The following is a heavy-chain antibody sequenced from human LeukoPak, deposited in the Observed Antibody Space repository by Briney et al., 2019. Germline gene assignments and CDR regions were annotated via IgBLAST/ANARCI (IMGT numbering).Heavy chain of an antibody. Sequence: SETLSLTCTVSGGSISSYYWSWIRQPPGKGLEWIGYIYYSGSTNYNPSLKSRVTISVDTSKNQFSLKLSSVTAADTAVYYCARGNGDFDHWGQGTLVTVSS. CDR3: ARGNGDFDH. CDR1: GGSISSYY. D-gene: IGHD3-10*01. CDR2: IYYSGST. V-gene: IGHV4-59*01. J-gene: IGHJ4*02.